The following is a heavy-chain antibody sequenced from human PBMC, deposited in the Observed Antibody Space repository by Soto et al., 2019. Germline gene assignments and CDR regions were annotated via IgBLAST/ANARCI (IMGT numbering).Heavy chain of an antibody. CDR2: INSDGSIT. J-gene: IGHJ4*02. CDR1: GCTFSSDW. CDR3: VRGWSDY. D-gene: IGHD6-19*01. V-gene: IGHV3-74*01. Sequence: EVQLVESGGGLVQPGESLRLSCTASGCTFSSDWMHWVRQAPGKGLMWVSRINSDGSITNYADSVKGRFTVSRDNAKNTLYLQMNSLRAEDTAVYYCVRGWSDYWGQGTLVTVSS.